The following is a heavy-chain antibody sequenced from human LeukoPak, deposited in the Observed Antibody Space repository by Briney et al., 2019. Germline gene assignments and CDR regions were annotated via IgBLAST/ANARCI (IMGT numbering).Heavy chain of an antibody. J-gene: IGHJ4*02. CDR2: MYYSGST. Sequence: SETLSLTCTVSGGSISSSSYYWGWIRQPPGKGLGWIGSMYYSGSTYYNPSLKSRVTISVDTSKNQFSLKLSSVTAADTAVYYCATSSGSYYYWGQGTLVTVSS. V-gene: IGHV4-39*01. D-gene: IGHD1-26*01. CDR3: ATSSGSYYY. CDR1: GGSISSSSYY.